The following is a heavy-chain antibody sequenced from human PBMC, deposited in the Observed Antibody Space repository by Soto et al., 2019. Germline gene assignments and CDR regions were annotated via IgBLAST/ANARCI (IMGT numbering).Heavy chain of an antibody. Sequence: SQTLSLTCVISGESVSSNIAAWNWFRQSPSRGLEWLGRTYYRSRWYNEYAVSVKSRITINPDTSASTAYMELSSRRSEDTAVYYCARDLGGWPDYWGQGTLVTVSS. V-gene: IGHV6-1*01. J-gene: IGHJ4*02. CDR1: GESVSSNIAA. CDR2: TYYRSRWYN. D-gene: IGHD2-15*01. CDR3: ARDLGGWPDY.